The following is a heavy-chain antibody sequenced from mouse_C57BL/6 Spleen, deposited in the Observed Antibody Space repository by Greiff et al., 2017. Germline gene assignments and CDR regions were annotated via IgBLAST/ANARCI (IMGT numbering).Heavy chain of an antibody. CDR1: GYTFTSYW. J-gene: IGHJ4*01. V-gene: IGHV1-69*01. Sequence: QVQLQQSGTELVKPGASVKLSCKASGYTFTSYWMHWVKQRPGQGLEWIGEIDPSDSYTNYNQKFKGKSTLTVDKSSSTAYMQLSSLTSEDSAVYYCAREGMDYWGQGTSVTVSS. CDR2: IDPSDSYT. CDR3: AREGMDY.